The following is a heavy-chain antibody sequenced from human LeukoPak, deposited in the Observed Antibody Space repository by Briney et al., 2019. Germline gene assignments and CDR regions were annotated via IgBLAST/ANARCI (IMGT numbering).Heavy chain of an antibody. D-gene: IGHD3-22*01. J-gene: IGHJ6*03. CDR3: AAGRITMISALDYYYMDV. V-gene: IGHV4-38-2*01. Sequence: SETLSLTCAVSGFSINTSYFWGWIRQPPGKGLEWIGTISHSGRTFYNPSLRTRVTISLDTSKNQFSLKLSSVTAADTAVYYCAAGRITMISALDYYYMDVWDKGPTVTVSS. CDR1: GFSINTSYF. CDR2: ISHSGRT.